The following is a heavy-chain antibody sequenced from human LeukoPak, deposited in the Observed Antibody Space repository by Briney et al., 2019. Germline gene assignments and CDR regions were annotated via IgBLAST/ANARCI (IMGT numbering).Heavy chain of an antibody. CDR3: ARGGIGRQRDFDY. J-gene: IGHJ4*02. CDR2: IYTAGTT. D-gene: IGHD3-16*01. V-gene: IGHV3-53*05. CDR1: GFSVNSHY. Sequence: PGGSLRLSCAASGFSVNSHYMSWVRQAPGKGLEWVSVIYTAGTTYYADSVRGRLTISRDNSKNTLYLQMNSLRAEDTAVYYCARGGIGRQRDFDYWGQGTLVTVSS.